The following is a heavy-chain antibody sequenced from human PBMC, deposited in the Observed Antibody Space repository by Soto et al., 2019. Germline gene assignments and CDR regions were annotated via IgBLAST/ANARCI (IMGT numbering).Heavy chain of an antibody. CDR1: GYTFTSYG. J-gene: IGHJ6*02. V-gene: IGHV1-18*01. D-gene: IGHD6-19*01. Sequence: QVQLVQSGAEVKKPGASVKVSCKASGYTFTSYGISWVRQAPGQGLEWMGWISAYNGNTNYAQKLQGRVTMTTDTXTXTVXVELRSLRSDDTAVYYCARKIAVAGADSYYYGMDVWGQGTTVTVSS. CDR3: ARKIAVAGADSYYYGMDV. CDR2: ISAYNGNT.